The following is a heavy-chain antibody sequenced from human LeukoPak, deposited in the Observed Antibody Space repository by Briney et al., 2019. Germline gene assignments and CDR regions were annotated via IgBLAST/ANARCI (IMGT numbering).Heavy chain of an antibody. Sequence: SETLSLTCAVYGGSFSGYYWSWIRQPPGKGLEWIGEINRSGSTNYNPSLKSRVTISVDTSKNQFSLKLSSVTAADTAVYYCARHVGYGFWSGSYYMDVWGKGTTVTVSS. CDR3: ARHVGYGFWSGSYYMDV. CDR2: INRSGST. D-gene: IGHD3-3*01. CDR1: GGSFSGYY. V-gene: IGHV4-34*01. J-gene: IGHJ6*03.